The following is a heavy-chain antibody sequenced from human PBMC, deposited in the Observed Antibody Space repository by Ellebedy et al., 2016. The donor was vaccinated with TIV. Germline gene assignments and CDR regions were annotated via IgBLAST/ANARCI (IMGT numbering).Heavy chain of an antibody. J-gene: IGHJ4*02. CDR2: IYYSGST. V-gene: IGHV4-59*01. D-gene: IGHD3-9*01. Sequence: MPSETLSLTCSVSGGSISSTYWTWIRQPPGKGLEWIGYIYYSGSTNYNPSLKSRVTISVDTSKNQFSLKLTSVTAADTAVYYCARLTAGYFRIWGQGTLVTVSS. CDR1: GGSISSTY. CDR3: ARLTAGYFRI.